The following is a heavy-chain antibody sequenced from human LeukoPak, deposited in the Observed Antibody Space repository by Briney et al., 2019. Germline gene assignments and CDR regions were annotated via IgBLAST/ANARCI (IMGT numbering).Heavy chain of an antibody. D-gene: IGHD3-10*01. Sequence: PGGSLRLSCAASGFTFSDYYMSWIRQAPGKGLEWVSYISSSGSTIYYADSVKGRFTISRENAKNSLYLQMNSLRAEDTAVYYCARDFDYYGSGSSHGYWGQGTLVTVSS. J-gene: IGHJ4*02. CDR1: GFTFSDYY. V-gene: IGHV3-11*01. CDR3: ARDFDYYGSGSSHGY. CDR2: ISSSGSTI.